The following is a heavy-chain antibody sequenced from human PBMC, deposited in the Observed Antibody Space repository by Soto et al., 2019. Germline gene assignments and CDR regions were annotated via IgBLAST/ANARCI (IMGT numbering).Heavy chain of an antibody. CDR3: ARDLVPYSSGWYEYNWFDP. D-gene: IGHD6-19*01. J-gene: IGHJ5*02. CDR2: IYTSGST. V-gene: IGHV4-4*07. CDR1: GGSISSYY. Sequence: SETLSLTCTVSGGSISSYYWSWIRQPAGKGLEWIGRIYTSGSTNYNPSLKSRVTMSVDTSKNQFSLKLSSVTAADTAVYYCARDLVPYSSGWYEYNWFDPWGPGTLVTVS.